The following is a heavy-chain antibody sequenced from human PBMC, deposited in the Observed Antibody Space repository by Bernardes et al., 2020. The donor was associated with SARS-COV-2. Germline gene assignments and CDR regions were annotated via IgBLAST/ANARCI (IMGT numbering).Heavy chain of an antibody. J-gene: IGHJ4*02. CDR2: IHPNSVAT. V-gene: IGHV1-2*02. CDR1: GHTSTDYH. CDR3: VREEERQLSRKFDQ. D-gene: IGHD1-1*01. Sequence: ASVKVSCKGSGHTSTDYHIHWVRQAPGQGLEWMGWIHPNSVATINGQKFQGRVTMTRDTSVSTAYMELSGLQLDDTAVYYCVREEERQLSRKFDQWGQGTLVTVSS.